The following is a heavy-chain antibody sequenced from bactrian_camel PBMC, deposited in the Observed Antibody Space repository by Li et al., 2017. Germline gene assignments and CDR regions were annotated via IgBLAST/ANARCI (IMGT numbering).Heavy chain of an antibody. V-gene: IGHV3S10*01. D-gene: IGHD3*01. Sequence: DVQLVESGGGSVQAGGSLRLSCAASGYTYSSYCMGWFRQAPGKAREGVAGIENDGSTSYADFVKGRFTISADSAKNTVYLQMNSLKPEDTAVYYCAADFARRSPPRWKDLRLCGYEMDYWGEGTQVTVS. CDR1: GYTYSSYC. CDR2: IENDGST. J-gene: IGHJ7*01.